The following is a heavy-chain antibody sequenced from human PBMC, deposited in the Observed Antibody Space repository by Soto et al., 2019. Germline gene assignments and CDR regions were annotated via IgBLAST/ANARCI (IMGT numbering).Heavy chain of an antibody. CDR2: IWHDGGNK. V-gene: IGHV3-33*01. J-gene: IGHJ4*02. D-gene: IGHD3-16*01. CDR3: ARDGDVNTGFGKDY. CDR1: GFTFSSYG. Sequence: GGSLRLSCAASGFTFSSYGMHWVRQAPGKGLEWVAFIWHDGGNKFYAESVKGRFTISRDDSKNTLYLQMTSLSAEDTAMYYCARDGDVNTGFGKDYWGQGTLVTVSS.